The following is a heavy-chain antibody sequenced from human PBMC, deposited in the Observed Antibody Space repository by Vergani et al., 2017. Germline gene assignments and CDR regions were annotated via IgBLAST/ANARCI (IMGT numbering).Heavy chain of an antibody. CDR2: ISSSGSTI. V-gene: IGHV3-11*01. Sequence: QVQLVESGGGVVQPGRSLRLSCAASGFTFSDYYMSWIRQAPGKGLEWVSYISSSGSTIYYANSVKGRFTISRDNAKNSLYLQMNSLRAEDTAVYYCARGSNYYYYVDVWGKGTTVTVSS. J-gene: IGHJ6*03. CDR1: GFTFSDYY. CDR3: ARGSNYYYYVDV.